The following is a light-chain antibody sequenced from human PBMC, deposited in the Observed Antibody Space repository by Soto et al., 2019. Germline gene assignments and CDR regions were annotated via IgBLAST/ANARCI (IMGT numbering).Light chain of an antibody. J-gene: IGKJ5*01. CDR3: QQSSNWPPEIS. V-gene: IGKV3D-20*02. CDR1: QFISSRN. Sequence: ETVLTPTPGTLSLSPGESATLLCRASQFISSRNLARYQQRTGQAHRLFIYGASTRATSIPDRFSGSGSGTDFILTISSLQPEDFAVYYCQQSSNWPPEISFGQATRLEIK. CDR2: GAS.